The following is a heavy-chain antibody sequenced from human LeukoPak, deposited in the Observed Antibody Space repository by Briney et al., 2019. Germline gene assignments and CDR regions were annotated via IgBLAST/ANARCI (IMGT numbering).Heavy chain of an antibody. CDR2: ISGSSSYT. CDR3: ARDSGGSNWQRYVQH. CDR1: GFIFSDYY. Sequence: GGSLRLSCAASGFIFSDYYMSWIRQAPGKGLEWVSYISGSSSYTNYADSVKGRFTISRDNAKNSLYLQMNSLRAEDTAVYYCARDSGGSNWQRYVQHWGQGTLVTVSS. V-gene: IGHV3-11*05. D-gene: IGHD6-13*01. J-gene: IGHJ1*01.